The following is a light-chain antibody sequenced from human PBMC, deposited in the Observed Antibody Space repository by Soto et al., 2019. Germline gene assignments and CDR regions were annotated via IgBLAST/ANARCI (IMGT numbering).Light chain of an antibody. Sequence: DIQVTQSPSTLSASVGDRVIIACRASQTADKWVAWYQQKPGKAPNVLIYDASRLESGVPSRFSGSGSGTLFTLTISNLQPDDLATYYCQQYNDYPYTFGQGTKVEI. CDR2: DAS. CDR1: QTADKW. J-gene: IGKJ2*01. V-gene: IGKV1-5*01. CDR3: QQYNDYPYT.